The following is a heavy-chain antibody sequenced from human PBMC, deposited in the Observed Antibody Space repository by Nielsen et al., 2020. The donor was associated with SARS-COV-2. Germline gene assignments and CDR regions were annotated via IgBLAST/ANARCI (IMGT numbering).Heavy chain of an antibody. Sequence: SETLSLTCTVSGGSISSYYWSWIRQPPGKGLEWIGYIYYSGSTNYNPSLKSRVTISVDTSKNQFSLKLSSVTAADTAVYYCARGGAAGYCSGGSCYGGFDPRGQGTLVTVSS. CDR3: ARGGAAGYCSGGSCYGGFDP. CDR2: IYYSGST. J-gene: IGHJ5*02. D-gene: IGHD2-15*01. V-gene: IGHV4-59*01. CDR1: GGSISSYY.